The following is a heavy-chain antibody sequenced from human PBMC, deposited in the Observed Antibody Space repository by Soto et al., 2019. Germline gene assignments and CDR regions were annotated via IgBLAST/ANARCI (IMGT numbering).Heavy chain of an antibody. J-gene: IGHJ4*02. D-gene: IGHD6-19*01. CDR3: EKDNRGSIEVAGKFDY. V-gene: IGHV3-9*01. CDR1: GFTFDDYA. CDR2: ISWNSGSI. Sequence: GGSLRLSCAASGFTFDDYAMHWVRQAPGKGLEWVSGISWNSGSIGYADSVKGRFTISRDNAKNSLYLQMNSLRAEETALYYCEKDNRGSIEVAGKFDYWGQGTLVTVSS.